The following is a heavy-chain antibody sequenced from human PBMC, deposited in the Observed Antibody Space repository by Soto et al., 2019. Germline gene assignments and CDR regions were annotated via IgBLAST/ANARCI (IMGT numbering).Heavy chain of an antibody. CDR1: GGSISSYY. V-gene: IGHV4-59*01. D-gene: IGHD4-4*01. CDR2: IYYSGST. Sequence: PSETLSLTCTVSGGSISSYYWSWIRQPPGKGLEWIGYIYYSGSTNYNPSLKSRVTISVDTSKNQFSLKLSSVTAADTAVYYCARESDDYSNYLDYWGQGTLVTVSS. J-gene: IGHJ4*02. CDR3: ARESDDYSNYLDY.